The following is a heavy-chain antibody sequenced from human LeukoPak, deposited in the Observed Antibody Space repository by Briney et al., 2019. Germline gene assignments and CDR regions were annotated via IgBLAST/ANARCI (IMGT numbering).Heavy chain of an antibody. Sequence: RGSLRLSCAASGFTFSSYWMHWVRQAPGKGLAWVSRINSDGSSTSYADSVKGRFTISRDNAKNTLYLQMNSLRAEDTAVYYCARDPYYYDSSGYYGYWGQGTLVTVSS. J-gene: IGHJ4*02. CDR2: INSDGSST. CDR3: ARDPYYYDSSGYYGY. D-gene: IGHD3-22*01. V-gene: IGHV3-74*01. CDR1: GFTFSSYW.